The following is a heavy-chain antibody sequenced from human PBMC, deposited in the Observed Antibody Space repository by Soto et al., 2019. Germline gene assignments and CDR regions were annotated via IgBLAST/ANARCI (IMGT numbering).Heavy chain of an antibody. Sequence: PSETLSLTCAVSGDSIISIYHWAWIRQPPGRSLEWIASIFHTGTTYYTPSLKSRVTISVDTSMNEFSLRLTSVTAADTAVYYCARKYSSSSGWLLDYYYYGMDVWGQGTTVTAP. CDR3: ARKYSSSSGWLLDYYYYGMDV. J-gene: IGHJ6*02. V-gene: IGHV4-38-2*01. CDR1: GDSIISIYH. D-gene: IGHD6-6*01. CDR2: IFHTGTT.